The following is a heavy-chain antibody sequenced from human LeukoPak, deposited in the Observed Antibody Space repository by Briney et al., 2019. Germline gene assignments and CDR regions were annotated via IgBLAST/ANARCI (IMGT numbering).Heavy chain of an antibody. CDR2: IYYSGST. V-gene: IGHV4-59*01. J-gene: IGHJ4*02. D-gene: IGHD6-6*01. CDR3: ARDLSGSSSFGY. Sequence: SETLSLTCTVSGASISSYYWSWIRQPPGKGLEWIGYIYYSGSTNYNPSLKSRVTISVDTSQNQFSLKLSSVTAADTAVYYCARDLSGSSSFGYWGQGTLVTVSS. CDR1: GASISSYY.